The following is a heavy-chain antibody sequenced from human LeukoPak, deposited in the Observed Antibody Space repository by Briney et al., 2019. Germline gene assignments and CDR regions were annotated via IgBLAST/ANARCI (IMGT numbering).Heavy chain of an antibody. CDR1: GYTFTSYY. J-gene: IGHJ4*02. V-gene: IGHV1-46*01. CDR3: AHICSSTSCYLDY. D-gene: IGHD2-2*01. CDR2: INPSGGST. Sequence: GASVKVSCKASGYTFTSYYMHWVRQAPGQGLEWMAIINPSGGSTSYAQKFQGRVTMTRDTSTNTVYMELSSLRSEDTALYFCAHICSSTSCYLDYWGQGTLVTVSS.